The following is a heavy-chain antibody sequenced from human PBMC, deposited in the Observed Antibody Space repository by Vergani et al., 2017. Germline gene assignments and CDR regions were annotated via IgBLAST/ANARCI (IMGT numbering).Heavy chain of an antibody. CDR3: ARDRVGGSWIDY. J-gene: IGHJ4*02. CDR1: GGSISSYY. Sequence: QVQLQESGPGLVKPSETLSLTCTVSGGSISSYYWSWIRQPPGKGLEWIGYIYYSGSTNYNPSLKSRVTISVDTSKNQFSLKLSSVTAADTAVYYCARDRVGGSWIDYWGQGTLVTVSS. V-gene: IGHV4-59*01. D-gene: IGHD6-13*01. CDR2: IYYSGST.